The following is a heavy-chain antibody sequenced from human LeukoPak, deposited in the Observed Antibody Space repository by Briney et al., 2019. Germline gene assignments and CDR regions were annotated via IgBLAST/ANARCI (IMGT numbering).Heavy chain of an antibody. CDR3: ARVHSCMSMTCPYWFDP. CDR1: GYTFSTSD. D-gene: IGHD3-22*01. CDR2: MNPSSGNT. Sequence: ASAKVSCKASGYTFSTSDINWVRQATGQGLEWMGWMNPSSGNTGYAQKSQDRVTMTRNTTISTAYMQLSSLSSEDTAVYYCARVHSCMSMTCPYWFDPWGQGTLVTVSS. V-gene: IGHV1-8*01. J-gene: IGHJ5*02.